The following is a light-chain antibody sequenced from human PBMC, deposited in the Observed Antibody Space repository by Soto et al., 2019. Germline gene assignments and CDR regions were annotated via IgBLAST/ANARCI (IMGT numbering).Light chain of an antibody. CDR3: QQYDNWPPIT. V-gene: IGKV3D-15*01. J-gene: IGKJ5*01. CDR2: GAS. Sequence: EIVMTQSPATLSVSPGERATLSCRASQSVKSKLAWYQQKPGQAPRLLIYGASTRAPGIPARFSGSGSGTEFSLTISSLQSEDVAVYFCQQYDNWPPITFGQGTRLEIK. CDR1: QSVKSK.